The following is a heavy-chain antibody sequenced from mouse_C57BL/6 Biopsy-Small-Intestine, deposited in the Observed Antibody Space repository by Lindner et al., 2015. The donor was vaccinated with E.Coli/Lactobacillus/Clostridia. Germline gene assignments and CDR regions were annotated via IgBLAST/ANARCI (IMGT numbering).Heavy chain of an antibody. D-gene: IGHD2-12*01. Sequence: VQLQESGAELVKPGASVKLSCKASGYTFTSYWMQWVKQRPGQGLEWIGEIDPSDSYTNYNQKFKGKATLTVDTSSSTAYMQLSSLTSEDSAVYYCASFYAFAYWGQGTLVTVSA. CDR2: IDPSDSYT. V-gene: IGHV1-50*01. CDR1: GYTFTSYW. CDR3: ASFYAFAY. J-gene: IGHJ3*01.